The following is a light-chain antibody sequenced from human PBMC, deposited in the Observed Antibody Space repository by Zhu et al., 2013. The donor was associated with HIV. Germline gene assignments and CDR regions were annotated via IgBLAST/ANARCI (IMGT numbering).Light chain of an antibody. J-gene: IGLJ2*01. CDR2: EVV. CDR3: KSFINDDIQWA. V-gene: IGLV2-14*01. CDR1: TSDINAYNY. Sequence: QSALTQPASVSGSPGQSITISCTGITSDINAYNYVSWYQQHPGRAPKLIIYEVVNRPSGISHRFSGSKSGSTASLTISGLQAEDEADYYCKSFINDDIQWAFGGGTTLTVL.